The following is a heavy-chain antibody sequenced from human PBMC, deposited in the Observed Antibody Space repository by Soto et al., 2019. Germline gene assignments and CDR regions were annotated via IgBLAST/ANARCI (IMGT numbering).Heavy chain of an antibody. CDR2: INPDGRGT. Sequence: EVQLVESGGGLVQPGGSLTLSCAASGFTFSSYWMHWVRQAPGKGVEWVSRINPDGRGTNYADSVKGQFTISRDNAKNTLYLQMNSLRPEDTAVYYCARVGQGAWYFDLWGRGTLVTVSS. V-gene: IGHV3-74*01. CDR3: ARVGQGAWYFDL. J-gene: IGHJ2*01. CDR1: GFTFSSYW. D-gene: IGHD1-26*01.